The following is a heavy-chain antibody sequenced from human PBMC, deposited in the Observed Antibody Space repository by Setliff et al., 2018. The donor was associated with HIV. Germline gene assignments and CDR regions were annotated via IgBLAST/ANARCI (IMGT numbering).Heavy chain of an antibody. D-gene: IGHD3-10*01. CDR3: ARRGGLVRGVITYYYMDV. Sequence: PSETLSLTCTVSGGSISIGGYYWGWIRQHPGKGLEWIGYIYHNGSTSYNPSLKSRVTISVDTSKNQFSLKLSSVTAADTAMYYCARRGGLVRGVITYYYMDVWGIGTTVTVSS. CDR2: IYHNGST. CDR1: GGSISIGGYY. J-gene: IGHJ6*03. V-gene: IGHV4-39*01.